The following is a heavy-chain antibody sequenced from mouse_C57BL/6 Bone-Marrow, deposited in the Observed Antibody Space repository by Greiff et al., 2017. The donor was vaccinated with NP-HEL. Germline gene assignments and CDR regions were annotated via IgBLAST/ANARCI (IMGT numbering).Heavy chain of an antibody. D-gene: IGHD1-1*01. CDR2: IDPEDGDT. CDR1: GFNIKDYY. J-gene: IGHJ1*03. CDR3: TTSYYYGSSPSYFDV. Sequence: EVMLVESGAELVRPGASVKLSCTASGFNIKDYYMHWVKQRPEQGLEWIGRIDPEDGDTEYAPKFQGKATMTADTSSNTAYLQLSSLTSEDTAVYYCTTSYYYGSSPSYFDVWGTGTTVTVSS. V-gene: IGHV14-1*01.